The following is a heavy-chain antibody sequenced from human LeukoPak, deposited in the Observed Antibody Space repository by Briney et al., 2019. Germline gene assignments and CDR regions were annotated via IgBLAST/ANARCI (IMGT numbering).Heavy chain of an antibody. CDR2: INPNGGGT. J-gene: IGHJ4*02. D-gene: IGHD3-16*01. Sequence: ASVKVSCKASGYTFTGYYMHWVRQAPGQGLEWMGWINPNGGGTNYAQKFQGRVTMTRDTSISTAYMELSRLRSDDTAVYYWSRGPLIRLGGGKTFDYWGQGTLVTVPS. CDR3: SRGPLIRLGGGKTFDY. CDR1: GYTFTGYY. V-gene: IGHV1-2*02.